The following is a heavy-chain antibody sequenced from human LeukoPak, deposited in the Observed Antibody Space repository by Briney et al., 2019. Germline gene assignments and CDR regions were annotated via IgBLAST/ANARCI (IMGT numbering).Heavy chain of an antibody. V-gene: IGHV1-2*02. CDR1: GYTFTGYY. CDR3: ARKVIPYYYDSSGYGY. CDR2: INPNSGGT. J-gene: IGHJ4*02. Sequence: ASVKVSCKASGYTFTGYYMHWVRQAPGQGLEWMGWINPNSGGTNYAQKFQGRVTMTRDTSISTAYMELSRLRSDDTAVYYCARKVIPYYYDSSGYGYWGQGTLVTVSS. D-gene: IGHD3-22*01.